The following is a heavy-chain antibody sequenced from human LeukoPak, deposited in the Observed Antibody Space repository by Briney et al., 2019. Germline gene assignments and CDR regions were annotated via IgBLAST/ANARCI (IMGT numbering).Heavy chain of an antibody. Sequence: GGSLRLSCAASGFTFSSYAMNWVRQAPGQGLEWASSISGSGISTYYADSVKGRFTISRDNSNQVLFLQMSSLGVEDTAIYYCAQSPCSGGSCYSGHFDYWGQGALVTVSS. CDR1: GFTFSSYA. CDR2: ISGSGIST. CDR3: AQSPCSGGSCYSGHFDY. V-gene: IGHV3-23*01. D-gene: IGHD2-15*01. J-gene: IGHJ4*02.